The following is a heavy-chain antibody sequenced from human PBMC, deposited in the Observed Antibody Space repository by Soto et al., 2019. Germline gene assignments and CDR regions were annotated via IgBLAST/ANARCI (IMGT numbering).Heavy chain of an antibody. CDR3: AKPQYRNAYGSFND. Sequence: EVQLLESGGGLEQPGGSLRLSCAASGFTFRSSAMSWVRQAPGKGLEWVSGISGNGDDTNYADAVKGRFTISRDNSKNTLYLILDSLRAEDTAIYYCAKPQYRNAYGSFNDWGQGTLVTVAS. D-gene: IGHD3-16*01. CDR2: ISGNGDDT. V-gene: IGHV3-23*01. CDR1: GFTFRSSA. J-gene: IGHJ4*02.